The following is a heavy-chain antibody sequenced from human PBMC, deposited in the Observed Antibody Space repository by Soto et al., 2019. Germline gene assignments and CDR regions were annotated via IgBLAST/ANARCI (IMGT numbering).Heavy chain of an antibody. CDR1: GGSISSYY. Sequence: PSETLSLTCTASGGSISSYYWSWIRQPPGKGLEWIGYIYYSGSTNYNPSLKSRVTISVDTSKNQFSLKLSSVTAADTAVYYCARVPVVAARPSSWFDPWGQGTLVTVSS. CDR3: ARVPVVAARPSSWFDP. CDR2: IYYSGST. J-gene: IGHJ5*02. D-gene: IGHD6-6*01. V-gene: IGHV4-59*01.